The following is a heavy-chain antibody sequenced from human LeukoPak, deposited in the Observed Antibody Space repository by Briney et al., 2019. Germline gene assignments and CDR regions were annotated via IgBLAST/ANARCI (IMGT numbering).Heavy chain of an antibody. CDR1: GYIFTNYG. V-gene: IGHV1-18*01. Sequence: RASVTVSCKASGYIFTNYGITWVRQAPGQGLEWMGWISAHNGDTNYAQKLQGRVTLTTDTSTSTVYMELRSLRFDDTAVYYCARGGPPGGSGAYSDHWGQGTLVTVSS. CDR2: ISAHNGDT. J-gene: IGHJ4*02. CDR3: ARGGPPGGSGAYSDH. D-gene: IGHD2-15*01.